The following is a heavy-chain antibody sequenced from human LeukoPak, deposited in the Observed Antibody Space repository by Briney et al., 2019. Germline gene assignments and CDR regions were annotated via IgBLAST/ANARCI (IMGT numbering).Heavy chain of an antibody. Sequence: PGGSLRLSCAASGFTFSSYGMPWVRQAPGKGLEWVAVISYDGSNKYYADSVKGRFTISRDNSKNTLYLQMNSLRAEDTAVYYCAKDRARSAAWVLRYFDWLFDYWGQGTLVTVSS. V-gene: IGHV3-30*18. J-gene: IGHJ4*02. CDR3: AKDRARSAAWVLRYFDWLFDY. D-gene: IGHD3-9*01. CDR1: GFTFSSYG. CDR2: ISYDGSNK.